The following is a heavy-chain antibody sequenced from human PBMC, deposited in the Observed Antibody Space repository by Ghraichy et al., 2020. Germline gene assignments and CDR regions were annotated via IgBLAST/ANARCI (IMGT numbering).Heavy chain of an antibody. V-gene: IGHV4-39*01. D-gene: IGHD6-13*01. CDR3: ARLRVGSSSSFDY. CDR2: IYYSGST. CDR1: GGSISSSSYY. J-gene: IGHJ4*02. Sequence: SETLSLTCTVSGGSISSSSYYWGWIRQPPGKGLEWIGSIYYSGSTYYNPSLKSRVTISVDTSKNQFSLKLSSVTAADTAVYYCARLRVGSSSSFDYWGQGTLVTVSS.